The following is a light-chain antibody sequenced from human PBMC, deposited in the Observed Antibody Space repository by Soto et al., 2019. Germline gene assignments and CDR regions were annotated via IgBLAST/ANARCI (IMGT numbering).Light chain of an antibody. V-gene: IGLV1-44*01. CDR1: NSNIGSHT. CDR2: TDN. Sequence: QSVLTQPPSASGTPGQRVTISCSGSNSNIGSHTVNWYQQLPGTAPKLLIYTDNQRPSGVPDRFSDSKSGTSASLAISGLQSEDEADYYCAAWDDSLLSWVFGGGTKLTVL. CDR3: AAWDDSLLSWV. J-gene: IGLJ3*02.